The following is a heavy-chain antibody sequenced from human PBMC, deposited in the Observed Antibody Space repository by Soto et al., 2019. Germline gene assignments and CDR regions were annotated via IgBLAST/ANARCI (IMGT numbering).Heavy chain of an antibody. CDR3: ARGVLY. Sequence: QVQLQESGPGLVKPSQTLSLTCTVSGGSISSGGYFWSWFRQPPGKGLEWIGNIFYSGTTYYNLSLKSRVTISVDTSKTRFSLTLSSVTAADTAVYFCARGVLYWGQGTLVTVSS. CDR2: IFYSGTT. D-gene: IGHD1-1*01. V-gene: IGHV4-31*03. J-gene: IGHJ4*02. CDR1: GGSISSGGYF.